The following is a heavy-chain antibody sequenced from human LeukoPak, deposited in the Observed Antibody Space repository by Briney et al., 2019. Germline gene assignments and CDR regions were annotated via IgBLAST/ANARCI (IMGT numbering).Heavy chain of an antibody. CDR2: ISYSGST. Sequence: SETLSLTCTVSGGSISSYYWSWIRQPPGKGLEWIGYISYSGSTNYNPSLKSRVTISVDTSENQFSLELSSVTAADTAVYYCARRCGGDCYSGNDAFDIWGQGTMVTVSS. J-gene: IGHJ3*02. CDR1: GGSISSYY. CDR3: ARRCGGDCYSGNDAFDI. D-gene: IGHD2-21*02. V-gene: IGHV4-59*08.